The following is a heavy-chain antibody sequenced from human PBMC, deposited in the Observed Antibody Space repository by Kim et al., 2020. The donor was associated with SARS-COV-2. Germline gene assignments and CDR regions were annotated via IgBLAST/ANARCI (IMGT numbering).Heavy chain of an antibody. Sequence: GHTTSYAESETGGFTISRDNSKNTLYLQMNSLRAEDTAVYYCTKDCSGYSNWGQGTLVTVSS. V-gene: IGHV3-23*01. J-gene: IGHJ4*02. CDR3: TKDCSGYSN. D-gene: IGHD3-22*01. CDR2: GHTT.